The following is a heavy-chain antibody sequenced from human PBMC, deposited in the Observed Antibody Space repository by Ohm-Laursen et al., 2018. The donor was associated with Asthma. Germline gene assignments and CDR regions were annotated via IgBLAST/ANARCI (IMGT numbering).Heavy chain of an antibody. J-gene: IGHJ3*02. D-gene: IGHD1-26*01. Sequence: GSLRLSCTASGITVSVNYMSWVRQAPGKGLEWVLVIYNGGSTYHADSVRGRFTISRDNSKNTLYLQMNSLRGEDTAVYYCVRAHSGSYSYAFDIWGQGTVVTVSS. CDR2: IYNGGST. V-gene: IGHV3-53*01. CDR1: GITVSVNY. CDR3: VRAHSGSYSYAFDI.